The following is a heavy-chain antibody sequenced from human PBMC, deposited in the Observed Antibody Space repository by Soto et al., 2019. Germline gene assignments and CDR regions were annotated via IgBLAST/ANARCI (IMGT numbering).Heavy chain of an antibody. J-gene: IGHJ5*02. D-gene: IGHD3-22*01. CDR3: ARGITRWAILIVVVSGLEWFDP. CDR2: MNPNSGNT. V-gene: IGHV1-8*01. Sequence: ASVKVSCKASGYTFTSYDINWVLQATGQGLEWMGWMNPNSGNTGYAQKFQGRVTMTRNTSISTAYMELSSLRSEDTAVYYCARGITRWAILIVVVSGLEWFDPWGQGSLVTVAS. CDR1: GYTFTSYD.